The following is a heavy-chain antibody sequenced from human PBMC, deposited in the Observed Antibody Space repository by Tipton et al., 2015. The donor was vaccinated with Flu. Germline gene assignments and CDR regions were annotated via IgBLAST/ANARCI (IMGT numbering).Heavy chain of an antibody. CDR1: EFTVSGKY. CDR2: IYSDGST. Sequence: GSLRLSCAASEFTVSGKYMKWVRQAPGKGLEWVSFIYSDGSTYYADSVEGRFTISRDNAKNSLYLQMNSLRAEDTAIYYCARDHPPSITVLGEITDYFGMDVRGQGTTVTVSS. CDR3: ARDHPPSITVLGEITDYFGMDV. D-gene: IGHD3-3*01. J-gene: IGHJ6*02. V-gene: IGHV3-53*01.